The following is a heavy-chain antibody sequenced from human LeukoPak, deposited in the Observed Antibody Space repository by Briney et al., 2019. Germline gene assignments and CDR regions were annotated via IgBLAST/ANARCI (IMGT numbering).Heavy chain of an antibody. D-gene: IGHD4-17*01. CDR2: INPNSGGT. Sequence: GASVKVSCKASGYTFTGYYMHWVRQAPGQGLEWMGWINPNSGGTNYAQKFQGRVTMTRDTSISTAYMELSRLRSDDTAVYYCARDLKGNFRDYGDSSPGPFDYWGQGTLVTVSS. J-gene: IGHJ4*02. CDR3: ARDLKGNFRDYGDSSPGPFDY. CDR1: GYTFTGYY. V-gene: IGHV1-2*02.